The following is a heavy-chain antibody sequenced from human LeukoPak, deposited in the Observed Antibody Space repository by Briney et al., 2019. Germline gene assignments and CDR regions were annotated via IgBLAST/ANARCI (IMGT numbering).Heavy chain of an antibody. CDR3: ARHWIETTKTYSYWFDP. J-gene: IGHJ5*02. CDR1: GDSNKNRY. Sequence: SETLSLICTVCGDSNKNRYWRWIRQPRGKGLEWIGFIYTRGSTNYNPSLKSRVTMSGDTSKNQVSLTLNNVTAADTAVYYCARHWIETTKTYSYWFDPWGQETLVTVSS. D-gene: IGHD1-1*01. CDR2: IYTRGST. V-gene: IGHV4-4*09.